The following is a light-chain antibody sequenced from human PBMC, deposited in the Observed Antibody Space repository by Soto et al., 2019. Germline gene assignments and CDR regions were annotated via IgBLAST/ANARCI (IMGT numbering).Light chain of an antibody. CDR3: QQYNFWPPWT. CDR1: QSVSSN. V-gene: IGKV3-15*01. CDR2: GAS. J-gene: IGKJ1*01. Sequence: DIVLTQSPGTLSLSPGERATLSCRASQSVSSNLAWYQQKPGQAPRLLIYGASTRATGIPARFSGSGSGTEFTLTFSSLQSEDVAVYYCQQYNFWPPWTFGQGTKVDIK.